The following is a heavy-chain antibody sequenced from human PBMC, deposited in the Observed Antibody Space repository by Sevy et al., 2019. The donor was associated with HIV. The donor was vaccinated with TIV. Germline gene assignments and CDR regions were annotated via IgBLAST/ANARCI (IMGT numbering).Heavy chain of an antibody. V-gene: IGHV3-21*01. J-gene: IGHJ4*02. CDR2: NSGLSNYI. D-gene: IGHD1-7*01. CDR1: GFTFNSYS. CDR3: ARGENWNYAEY. Sequence: GSLRLSCAASGFTFNSYSINWVRQAPGQGLEWVSYNSGLSNYICYADSLKGRFTVSRDNAKDSVYLQMNSLRVEDTAVYYCARGENWNYAEYWGQGILVTVSS.